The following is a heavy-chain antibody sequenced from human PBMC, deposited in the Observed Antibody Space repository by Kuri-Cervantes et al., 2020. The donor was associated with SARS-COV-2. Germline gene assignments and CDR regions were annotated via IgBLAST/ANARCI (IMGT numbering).Heavy chain of an antibody. CDR2: IYSDGST. CDR1: GFTVSSNY. V-gene: IGHV3-66*01. Sequence: LSLTCAASGFTVSSNYMTWVRQAPGKGPEWVSIIYSDGSTFYADSVKGRFTISRDNSKNMLHLQMNSLRAEDTAVYYCVRWGGLGGRGTYYYFYAMDVWGQGTTVTVSS. J-gene: IGHJ6*02. CDR3: VRWGGLGGRGTYYYFYAMDV. D-gene: IGHD3-16*01.